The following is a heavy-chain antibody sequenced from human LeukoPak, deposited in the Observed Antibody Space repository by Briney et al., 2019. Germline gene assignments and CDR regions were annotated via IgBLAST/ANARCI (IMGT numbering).Heavy chain of an antibody. CDR1: GGSISSYY. D-gene: IGHD4-17*01. J-gene: IGHJ6*02. V-gene: IGHV4-59*08. CDR3: ARHGDYGNYFYYGLDV. CDR2: IYYSGST. Sequence: SETLSLTCTVSGGSISSYYWSWIRQPPGKGLEWIGYIYYSGSTNYNPSLRSRVTISVDTSKEQFSLKLSSVTVADTAVYYCARHGDYGNYFYYGLDVWGQGTTVTVSS.